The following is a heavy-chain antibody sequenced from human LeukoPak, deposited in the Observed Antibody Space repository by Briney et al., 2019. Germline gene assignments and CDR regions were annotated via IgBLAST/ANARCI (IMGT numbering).Heavy chain of an antibody. D-gene: IGHD6-19*01. V-gene: IGHV3-74*01. J-gene: IGHJ4*02. Sequence: GGSLRLSCAASGFTFSNYWMHWVRQAPGKGLVWVSRSNSDGSLTNYADSVKGRFTISRDNAKNRLFLQMNSLRAEDTAVYYCVRKAVGDDDFDFWGQGTLVTVSA. CDR1: GFTFSNYW. CDR2: SNSDGSLT. CDR3: VRKAVGDDDFDF.